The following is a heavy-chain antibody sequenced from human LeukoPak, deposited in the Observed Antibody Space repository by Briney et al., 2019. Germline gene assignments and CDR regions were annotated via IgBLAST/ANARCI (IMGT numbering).Heavy chain of an antibody. J-gene: IGHJ4*02. CDR2: IYTSGST. CDR3: ARDSSSWYGLAYYFDY. Sequence: SETLPLTCTVSGGSISSYYWSWIRQPAGKGLEWIGRIYTSGSTNYNPSLKSRVTMSVDTSKNQFSLKLSSVTAADTAVYYCARDSSSWYGLAYYFDYWGQGTLVTVSS. D-gene: IGHD6-13*01. CDR1: GGSISSYY. V-gene: IGHV4-4*07.